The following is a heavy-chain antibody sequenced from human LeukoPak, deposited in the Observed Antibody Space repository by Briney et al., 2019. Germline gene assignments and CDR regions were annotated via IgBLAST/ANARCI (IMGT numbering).Heavy chain of an antibody. CDR1: GFTFSRYW. CDR2: ISNSGSNI. CDR3: ARGLYWFDP. J-gene: IGHJ5*02. Sequence: GGSLRLSCAASGFTFSRYWMSWVRQAPGKGLEWLSYISNSGSNIYYADSVKGRFTISRDNAKNSLYLQMNSLRAEDAAVYYCARGLYWFDPWGQGTLVTVSS. V-gene: IGHV3-48*03.